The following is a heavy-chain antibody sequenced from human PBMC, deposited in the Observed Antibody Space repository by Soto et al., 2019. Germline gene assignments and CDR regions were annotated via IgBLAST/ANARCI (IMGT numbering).Heavy chain of an antibody. V-gene: IGHV1-18*01. Sequence: QVQLVQSGAEVKKPGASVKVSCKAPGYIFPSSTIRWVRQAPGQGLEWMGWISAYNGNIKHAQKFQGRFTMTTDTSKSTAYMELRSLTSDDTAMYFCAIANYGDNDYWGQGTLVTVSS. CDR1: GYIFPSST. CDR2: ISAYNGNI. J-gene: IGHJ4*02. D-gene: IGHD4-17*01. CDR3: AIANYGDNDY.